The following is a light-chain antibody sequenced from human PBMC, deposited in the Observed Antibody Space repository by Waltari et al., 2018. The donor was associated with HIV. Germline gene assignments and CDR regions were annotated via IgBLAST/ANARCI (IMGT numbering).Light chain of an antibody. J-gene: IGKJ4*01. V-gene: IGKV4-1*01. Sequence: DIVMTQSPDSLAVSLGERATLNCKSSQSVLYDSNNKNYLAWYQQKPGQPPKLLVYWASTRESWVPDRFSGSGSGTDFTLTISSLQAEDVAVYYCQQYYTTPLTFGGGTKVEIK. CDR3: QQYYTTPLT. CDR2: WAS. CDR1: QSVLYDSNNKNY.